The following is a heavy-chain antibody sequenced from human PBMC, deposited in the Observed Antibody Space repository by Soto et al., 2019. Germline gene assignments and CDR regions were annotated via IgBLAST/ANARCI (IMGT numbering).Heavy chain of an antibody. Sequence: QVQLQESGPGLVKPSDTLSLTCAVSGYSISSSNWWGWIRQPPGKGLEWIGYIYYSGTTYYNPSLNSRVTMSVDTPKNQFSLQLTSVTAVDTAVYYCARREIEGPIDCWGQGTLVTVSS. CDR3: ARREIEGPIDC. D-gene: IGHD1-26*01. J-gene: IGHJ4*02. CDR2: IYYSGTT. V-gene: IGHV4-28*01. CDR1: GYSISSSNW.